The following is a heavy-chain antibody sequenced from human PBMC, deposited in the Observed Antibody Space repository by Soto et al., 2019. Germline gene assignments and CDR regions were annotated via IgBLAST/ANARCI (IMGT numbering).Heavy chain of an antibody. Sequence: GGSLRLSCAASGFTFSSYGMHWVRQAPGKGLEWVAVISYDGSNKYYADSVKGRFTISRDNSKNTLYLQMNSLRAEDTAVYYCAKDPDGLWLQYIDYWGQGTLVTVSS. D-gene: IGHD4-4*01. CDR1: GFTFSSYG. J-gene: IGHJ4*02. CDR2: ISYDGSNK. CDR3: AKDPDGLWLQYIDY. V-gene: IGHV3-30*18.